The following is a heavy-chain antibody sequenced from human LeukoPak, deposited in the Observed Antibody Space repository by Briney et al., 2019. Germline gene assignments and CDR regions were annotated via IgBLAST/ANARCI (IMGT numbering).Heavy chain of an antibody. CDR2: INHSGST. J-gene: IGHJ3*02. V-gene: IGHV4-34*01. CDR1: GGSFSGYY. CDR3: ARGIVGYYDSSGYWRSAFDI. D-gene: IGHD3-22*01. Sequence: SETLSLTCAVYGGSFSGYYWSWIRQPPGKGLEWIGEINHSGSTNYNPSLKSRVTISVDTSKNQFSLKLSSVTAADTAVYYCARGIVGYYDSSGYWRSAFDIWGQGTMVTVSS.